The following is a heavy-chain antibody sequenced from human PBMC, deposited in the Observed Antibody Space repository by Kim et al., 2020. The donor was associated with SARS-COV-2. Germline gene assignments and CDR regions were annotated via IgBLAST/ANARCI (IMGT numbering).Heavy chain of an antibody. J-gene: IGHJ5*02. CDR3: ARDRRGAVAGRRVGERNWFDP. CDR1: GYTFTSYG. CDR2: ISAYNGNT. Sequence: ASVKVSCKASGYTFTSYGISWVRQAPGQGLEWMGWISAYNGNTNYAQKLQGRVTMTTDTSTSTAYMELRSLRSDDTAVYYCARDRRGAVAGRRVGERNWFDPWGQGTLVTVSS. D-gene: IGHD6-19*01. V-gene: IGHV1-18*01.